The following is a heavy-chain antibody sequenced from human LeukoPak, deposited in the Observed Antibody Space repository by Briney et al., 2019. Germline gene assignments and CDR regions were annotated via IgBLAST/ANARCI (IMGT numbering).Heavy chain of an antibody. J-gene: IGHJ5*02. CDR3: AKDNYGGVYAS. Sequence: GGSLRLPCAASSFIFSNLGTRWRRQAPGKGLECVSHISDVVAHTWYADSVKGRFIISRDNSNNRVFLQMNSLRHEVTALYYCAKDNYGGVYASWGQGTLVTVSS. V-gene: IGHV3-23*01. D-gene: IGHD3-16*01. CDR2: ISDVVAHT. CDR1: SFIFSNLG.